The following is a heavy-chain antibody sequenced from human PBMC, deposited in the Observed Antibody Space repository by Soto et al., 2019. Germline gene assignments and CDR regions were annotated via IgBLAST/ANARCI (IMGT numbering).Heavy chain of an antibody. CDR2: ISAHNGNT. Sequence: QVHLVQSGAEVKKPGASVKVSCKGSGYAFTTYGITWVRQAPGQGLEWMGWISAHNGNTNYAQKPQGRVTVTSDPSTSTAYMELRSLRSDDTAVYYCARGRYGDYWGQGALVTVSS. CDR1: GYAFTTYG. D-gene: IGHD1-1*01. V-gene: IGHV1-18*01. J-gene: IGHJ4*02. CDR3: ARGRYGDY.